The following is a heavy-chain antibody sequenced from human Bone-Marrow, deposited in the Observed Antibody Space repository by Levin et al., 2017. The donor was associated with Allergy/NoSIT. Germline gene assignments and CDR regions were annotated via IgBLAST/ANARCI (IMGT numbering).Heavy chain of an antibody. Sequence: AASVKVSCKASGYTFTGYYVHWVRQAPGQGLEWVGWINPHSGGTNYAQKFQGRITMTRDTSTSTAYMDLSRLTSDDAAVYYCARRAGAGRTNPYSWLDSWGQGTLVTVSS. V-gene: IGHV1-2*02. CDR1: GYTFTGYY. D-gene: IGHD1-14*01. J-gene: IGHJ5*01. CDR3: ARRAGAGRTNPYSWLDS. CDR2: INPHSGGT.